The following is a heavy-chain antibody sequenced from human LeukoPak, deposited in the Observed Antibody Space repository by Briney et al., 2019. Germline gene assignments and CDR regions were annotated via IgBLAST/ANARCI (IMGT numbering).Heavy chain of an antibody. J-gene: IGHJ4*02. Sequence: GGSLRLSCVASGFGFSAYSMNWVRQAPGKGLEWVSIINDFSTDIHYADSVKGRFTISRDNAKNSLYLQMSSLRVEDTAVYYCARDMDQLPDENWGRGTLVAVSS. V-gene: IGHV3-21*01. CDR3: ARDMDQLPDEN. CDR1: GFGFSAYS. D-gene: IGHD1-1*01. CDR2: INDFSTDI.